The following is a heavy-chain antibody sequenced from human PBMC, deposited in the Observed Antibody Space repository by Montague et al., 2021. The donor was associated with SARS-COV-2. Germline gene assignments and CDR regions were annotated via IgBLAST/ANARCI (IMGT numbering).Heavy chain of an antibody. CDR2: INWNGGDT. CDR1: GFTFTDYT. Sequence: SLRLSCAASGFTFTDYTMNWVRQVPGKGLEWVSGINWNGGDTGYADSVKGRFTISRDNAKNSLYLQMNSLRDEDTAFCYCARVKVGATIDYWGQGTLVTVSS. D-gene: IGHD1-26*01. CDR3: ARVKVGATIDY. V-gene: IGHV3-20*04. J-gene: IGHJ4*02.